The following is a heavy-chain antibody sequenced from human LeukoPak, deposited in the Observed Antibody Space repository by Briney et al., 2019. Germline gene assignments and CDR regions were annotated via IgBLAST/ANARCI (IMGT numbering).Heavy chain of an antibody. J-gene: IGHJ3*02. D-gene: IGHD3-22*01. CDR1: GFIVSSNY. V-gene: IGHV3-53*01. CDR2: IYNDGRT. Sequence: GGSLRLSCAASGFIVSSNYMSWVRQAPGKGLELVSVIYNDGRTYYADSVKGRFTISRDNSKNTLYLQMNSLRADDTAMYYCARDPSGYSNAFDIWGQGTMVTVSS. CDR3: ARDPSGYSNAFDI.